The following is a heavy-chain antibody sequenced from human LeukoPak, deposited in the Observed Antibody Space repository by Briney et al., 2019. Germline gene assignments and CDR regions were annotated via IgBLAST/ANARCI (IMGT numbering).Heavy chain of an antibody. Sequence: GGSLRLSCAASGFTFDDYAMHWVRQAQGKGVEWVSLISGDGGSTYYADSVKGRFTISRDNSKNSLYLQMNSLRTEDTALYYCAKDSRQRGGWYNWFDPWGQGTLVTVSS. CDR3: AKDSRQRGGWYNWFDP. CDR1: GFTFDDYA. CDR2: ISGDGGST. V-gene: IGHV3-43*02. D-gene: IGHD6-19*01. J-gene: IGHJ5*02.